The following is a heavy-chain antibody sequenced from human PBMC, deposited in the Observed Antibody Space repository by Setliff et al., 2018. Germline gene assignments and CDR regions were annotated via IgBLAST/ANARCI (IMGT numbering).Heavy chain of an antibody. CDR3: ARDVVRTFPA. CDR2: ITGTSRHI. J-gene: IGHJ4*02. V-gene: IGHV3-21*06. D-gene: IGHD3-16*01. CDR1: GFTFRDYS. Sequence: GGSLRLSCATSGFTFRDYSLTWVRQAPGKGLEWVSAITGTSRHIYYADSLKGRFTISRDNTRNLVYLQMSSLTAEDTAVYYCARDVVRTFPAWGQGTLVTVSS.